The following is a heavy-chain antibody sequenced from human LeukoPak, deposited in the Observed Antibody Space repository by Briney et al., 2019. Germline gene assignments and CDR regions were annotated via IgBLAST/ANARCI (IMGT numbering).Heavy chain of an antibody. V-gene: IGHV3-23*01. CDR3: AKVEGDIVATIKGWYFDL. CDR1: GFTFSSYA. Sequence: GRSLRLSCAASGFTFSSYAMSWVRQAPGKGLEWVSGISGNGHSTYYADSVKGRFTISRDNSKNTLYLQKNSLRAEDTAVYYCAKVEGDIVATIKGWYFDLWGRGTLVTVSS. CDR2: ISGNGHST. D-gene: IGHD5-12*01. J-gene: IGHJ2*01.